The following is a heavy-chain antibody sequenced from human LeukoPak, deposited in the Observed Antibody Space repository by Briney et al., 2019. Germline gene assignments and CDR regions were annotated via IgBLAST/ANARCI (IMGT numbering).Heavy chain of an antibody. J-gene: IGHJ4*01. V-gene: IGHV3-23*01. CDR1: GFPLSSNA. CDR3: AKGKNGFDY. CDR2: ISSGVGSS. Sequence: PGGSLRLSCAASGFPLSSNAMRWVRQAPGKGLVWVSAISSGVGSSYYEDSVKGRFTISRDNSKNTLYLQMNSLRAEDTAVYYCAKGKNGFDYWGQGTLVTVSS. D-gene: IGHD2-8*01.